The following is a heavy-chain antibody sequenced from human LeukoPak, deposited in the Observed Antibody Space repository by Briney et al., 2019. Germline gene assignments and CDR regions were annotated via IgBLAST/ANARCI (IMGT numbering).Heavy chain of an antibody. CDR2: IYHSGST. V-gene: IGHV4-38-2*01. CDR1: GYSISSGYY. CDR3: AAGGAHRTTDSSGYYNPPDY. D-gene: IGHD3-22*01. J-gene: IGHJ4*02. Sequence: SETLSLTCAVSGYSISSGYYWGWIRQPPGKGLKWIGSIYHSGSTYYNPSLKSRVTISVDTSKNQFSLKLSSVTAADTAVYYCAAGGAHRTTDSSGYYNPPDYWGQGTLVTVSS.